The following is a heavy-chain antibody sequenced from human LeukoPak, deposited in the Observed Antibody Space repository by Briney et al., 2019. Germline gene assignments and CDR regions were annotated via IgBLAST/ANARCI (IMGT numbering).Heavy chain of an antibody. Sequence: SETLSLTCTVSGGSISSYYWSWIRQPPGKGLEWIGYIYYSGSTNYNPSLKSRVTISVDTSKSQFSLKLSSVTAADTAVYYCASKYNWNLAYDYWGQGTLVTVSS. CDR1: GGSISSYY. V-gene: IGHV4-59*01. D-gene: IGHD1-20*01. CDR2: IYYSGST. CDR3: ASKYNWNLAYDY. J-gene: IGHJ4*02.